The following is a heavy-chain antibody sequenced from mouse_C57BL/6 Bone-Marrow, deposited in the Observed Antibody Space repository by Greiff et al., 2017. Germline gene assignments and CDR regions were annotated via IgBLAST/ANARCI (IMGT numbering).Heavy chain of an antibody. CDR2: ISGGGGNT. CDR1: GFTFSSYT. CDR3: SRQVTTVLATKYFDV. Sequence: EVKLQESGGGLVKPGGSLKLSCAASGFTFSSYTMSWVRQTPEKRLQWVAAISGGGGNTYYPDSVQGRFTISRDTDKNILYLQMSSLRSEDEALYYCSRQVTTVLATKYFDVWGTGTTVTVSS. D-gene: IGHD1-1*01. V-gene: IGHV5-9*01. J-gene: IGHJ1*03.